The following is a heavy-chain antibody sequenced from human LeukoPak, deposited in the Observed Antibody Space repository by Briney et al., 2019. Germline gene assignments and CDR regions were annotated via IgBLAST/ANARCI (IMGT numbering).Heavy chain of an antibody. D-gene: IGHD2-2*01. J-gene: IGHJ4*02. Sequence: GGSLLLSCAASGFNFNTYAMNWVRQAPGKGLEWISYISSSSNTIYYADSVKGRFSISRDNAKNSVYLEMNSPGDEDTAVYYCTRVGGDQLPEFDYWGRGTLVTVSS. V-gene: IGHV3-48*02. CDR3: TRVGGDQLPEFDY. CDR1: GFNFNTYA. CDR2: ISSSSNTI.